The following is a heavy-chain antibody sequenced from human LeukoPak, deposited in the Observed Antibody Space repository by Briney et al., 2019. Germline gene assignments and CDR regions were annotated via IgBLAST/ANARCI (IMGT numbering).Heavy chain of an antibody. CDR3: TTEHLHSCYDGGAFEI. CDR2: IKSKTDGGTT. Sequence: PGGTLRLSCAASGFTFSNAWMSWVRQAPGKGLEWVGRIKSKTDGGTTDYAAPVKGRFTISRDDSKNTLYLQMNSLKTEDTAVYYCTTEHLHSCYDGGAFEIWCEGTMVTVSS. J-gene: IGHJ3*02. CDR1: GFTFSNAW. V-gene: IGHV3-15*01. D-gene: IGHD5-12*01.